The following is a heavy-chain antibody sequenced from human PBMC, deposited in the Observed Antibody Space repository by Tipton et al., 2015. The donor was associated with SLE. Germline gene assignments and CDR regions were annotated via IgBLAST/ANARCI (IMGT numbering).Heavy chain of an antibody. CDR1: GGSISSYY. J-gene: IGHJ4*02. V-gene: IGHV4-59*01. CDR2: IYYSGST. Sequence: TLSLTCTVSGGSISSYYWSWIRQPPGKGLEWIGYIYYSGSTNYNPSLKSRVTISVDTSKNQFSLKLSSVTAADTAVYYCARGYCSTTSCYRTPFDYWGQGTLVTVSS. CDR3: ARGYCSTTSCYRTPFDY. D-gene: IGHD2-2*01.